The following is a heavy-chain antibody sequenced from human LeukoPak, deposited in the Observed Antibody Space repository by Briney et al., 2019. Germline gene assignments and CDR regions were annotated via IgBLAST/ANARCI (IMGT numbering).Heavy chain of an antibody. CDR3: AKDYENYYGSGSYFNPPSYYYYMDV. CDR2: IYSGGST. V-gene: IGHV3-66*01. D-gene: IGHD3-10*01. Sequence: PGGSLRLSCAASGFTVSSNYMSWVRQAPGKGLEWVSVIYSGGSTYYADSVKGRFTISRDNSKNTLYLQMNSLRAEDTAVYYCAKDYENYYGSGSYFNPPSYYYYMDVWGKGTTVTISS. CDR1: GFTVSSNY. J-gene: IGHJ6*03.